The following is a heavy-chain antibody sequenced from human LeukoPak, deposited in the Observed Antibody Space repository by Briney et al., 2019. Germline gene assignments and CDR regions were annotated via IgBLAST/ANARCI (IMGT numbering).Heavy chain of an antibody. V-gene: IGHV3-48*04. J-gene: IGHJ4*02. CDR1: GFTFSSYN. Sequence: PGGSLRLSCAASGFTFSSYNMNWVRQASGKGLEWVSYISGRGNTIKYADSVKGRFTISRDNGKNSLYLHMSSLRAEDTAVYYCARDPPALEDFDYWGQGTQVTVSS. CDR2: ISGRGNTI. CDR3: ARDPPALEDFDY.